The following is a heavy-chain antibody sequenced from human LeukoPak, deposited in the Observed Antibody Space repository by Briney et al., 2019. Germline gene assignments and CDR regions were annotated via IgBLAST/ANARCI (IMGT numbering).Heavy chain of an antibody. CDR1: GYAFTSYG. J-gene: IGHJ4*02. CDR3: ARDLPFWSGYFSDY. Sequence: GASVKVSCKASGYAFTSYGISWVRQAPGQGLEWMGWISAYNGNTNYAQRLQGRVTMTTDTSTSTAYMELRSLRSDDTAVYHCARDLPFWSGYFSDYWGQGTLVTVSS. D-gene: IGHD3-3*01. V-gene: IGHV1-18*01. CDR2: ISAYNGNT.